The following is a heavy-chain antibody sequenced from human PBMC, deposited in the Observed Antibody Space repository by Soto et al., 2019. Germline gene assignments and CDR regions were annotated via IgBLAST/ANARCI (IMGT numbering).Heavy chain of an antibody. CDR1: GDSVSSYS. D-gene: IGHD5-12*01. Sequence: PSETLSLTCTVSGDSVSSYSWSWIRQPPGKGLEWIGNVHYNGNTKYNPSPKSRVTMSEDTSKNQFSLKVISVTAADTAVYYCAREGNLGRWLQPLDYWGQGTLVTVSS. CDR3: AREGNLGRWLQPLDY. V-gene: IGHV4-59*02. CDR2: VHYNGNT. J-gene: IGHJ4*02.